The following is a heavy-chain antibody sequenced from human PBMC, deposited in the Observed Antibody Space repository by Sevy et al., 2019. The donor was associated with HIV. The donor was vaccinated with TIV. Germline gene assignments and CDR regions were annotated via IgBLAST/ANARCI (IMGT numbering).Heavy chain of an antibody. D-gene: IGHD3-16*01. Sequence: GGSLRLSCAASGLTLTTTGMSWVRQAPGKGLEWVAGVTSDGTTYYADSVRDRFTVSRDNSKNTLYLQLNSLRADDTAGFYCAGGDTSMITYLDYWGQGTLVTVSS. J-gene: IGHJ4*02. V-gene: IGHV3-23*01. CDR1: GLTLTTTG. CDR3: AGGDTSMITYLDY. CDR2: VTSDGTT.